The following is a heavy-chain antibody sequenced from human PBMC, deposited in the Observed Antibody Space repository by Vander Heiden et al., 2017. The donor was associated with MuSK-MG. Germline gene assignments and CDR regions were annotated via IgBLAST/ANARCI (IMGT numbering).Heavy chain of an antibody. D-gene: IGHD4-17*01. CDR3: ARGRVNDFGDY. CDR2: IWYDGSDK. Sequence: QVQLVESGGGVVQPGRSLRLSCAASGFTFINYAMPRFRQAPGKGLAGVAVIWYDGSDKYYADSVKGRFTISRDNSKNTLYLQMNSLRAEDTAVYYCARGRVNDFGDYWGQGTLVTVSS. V-gene: IGHV3-33*01. CDR1: GFTFINYA. J-gene: IGHJ4*02.